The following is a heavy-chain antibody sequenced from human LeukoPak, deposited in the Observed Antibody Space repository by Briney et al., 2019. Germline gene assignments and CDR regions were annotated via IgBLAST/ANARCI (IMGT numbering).Heavy chain of an antibody. V-gene: IGHV3-11*04. CDR1: GFTFGDHY. CDR3: AGVRAGGNRAFDV. J-gene: IGHJ3*01. Sequence: PGGSLRLSCAASGFTFGDHYASWIRQAPGKGLEWISYIYTSTNTIYYADSVKGRFTISRDNAKNTLWLQMNSLRADDTAVYYCAGVRAGGNRAFDVWGQGTVVAVSS. D-gene: IGHD4-23*01. CDR2: IYTSTNTI.